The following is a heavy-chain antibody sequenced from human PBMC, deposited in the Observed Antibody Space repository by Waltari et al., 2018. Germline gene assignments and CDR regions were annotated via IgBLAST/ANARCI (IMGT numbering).Heavy chain of an antibody. D-gene: IGHD3-10*01. CDR1: GGSFSGYY. CDR3: ARGSGFRELLYRY. J-gene: IGHJ4*02. Sequence: QVQLQQWGAGLLKPSETLSLTCAVYGGSFSGYYWSWIRQPPGKGLEWIGEINHSGSTNDNPSLKSRVTISVDTSKNQFSLKLSSVTAADTAVYYCARGSGFRELLYRYWGQGTLVTVSS. CDR2: INHSGST. V-gene: IGHV4-34*01.